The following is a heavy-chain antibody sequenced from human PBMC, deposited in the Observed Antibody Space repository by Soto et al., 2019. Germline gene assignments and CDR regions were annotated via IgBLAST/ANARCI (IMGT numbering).Heavy chain of an antibody. Sequence: SETLSLTCAVSGGSFSGYYWCWIRQPPGKGLEWIGYIYYSGSTNYNPSLKSRVTISVDTSKNQFSLKLSSVTAADTAVYYCASGGLLWFGELSYYYYGMDVWGQGTTVTVSS. CDR1: GGSFSGYY. V-gene: IGHV4-34*09. CDR2: IYYSGST. J-gene: IGHJ6*02. CDR3: ASGGLLWFGELSYYYYGMDV. D-gene: IGHD3-10*01.